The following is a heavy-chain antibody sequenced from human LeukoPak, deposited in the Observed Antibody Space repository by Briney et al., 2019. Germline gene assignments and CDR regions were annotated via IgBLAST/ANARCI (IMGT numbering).Heavy chain of an antibody. Sequence: SVKVSCKASGGTFSSYTISWVRQAPGQGLEWMGRIIPILGIANYAQKFQGRVTITADKSTSTAYMELSSLGSEDTAVYYCARGQSGWKEFDYWGQGTLVTVSS. J-gene: IGHJ4*02. CDR1: GGTFSSYT. CDR3: ARGQSGWKEFDY. V-gene: IGHV1-69*02. CDR2: IIPILGIA. D-gene: IGHD1-1*01.